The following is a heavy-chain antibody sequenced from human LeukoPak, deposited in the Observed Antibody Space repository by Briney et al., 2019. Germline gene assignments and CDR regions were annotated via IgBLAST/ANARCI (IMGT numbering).Heavy chain of an antibody. D-gene: IGHD3-22*01. CDR2: ISWNSGSI. CDR1: GFTFDDYA. V-gene: IGHV3-9*01. J-gene: IGHJ3*02. Sequence: TGGSLRLSCAASGFTFDDYAMHWVRQAPGKGLEWVSGISWNSGSIGYADSVKGRFTISRDNAKNSLYLQMNSLRAEDTALYYCAKGLGTMIVMVITPDAFDIWGQGTMVTVSS. CDR3: AKGLGTMIVMVITPDAFDI.